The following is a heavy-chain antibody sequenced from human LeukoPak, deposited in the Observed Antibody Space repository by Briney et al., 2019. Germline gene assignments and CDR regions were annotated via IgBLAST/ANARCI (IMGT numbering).Heavy chain of an antibody. CDR1: GYTFTSYY. CDR2: INPSGGST. D-gene: IGHD6-13*01. V-gene: IGHV1-46*01. Sequence: ASVKVSCKASGYTFTSYYIHWVRQAPGQGPEWMGIINPSGGSTTYAQKFRGRVTMTRDTSTSTVYMELSSLRSEDTAVYYCVSFVAAAGKEVDYWGQGTLVTVSS. CDR3: VSFVAAAGKEVDY. J-gene: IGHJ4*02.